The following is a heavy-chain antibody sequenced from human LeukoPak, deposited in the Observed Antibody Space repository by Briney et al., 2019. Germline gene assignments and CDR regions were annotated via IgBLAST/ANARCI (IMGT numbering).Heavy chain of an antibody. CDR1: GGTFSSYA. CDR3: ARGYLVRGVIITPGYYYYMDV. J-gene: IGHJ6*03. CDR2: IIPIFGTA. D-gene: IGHD3-10*02. V-gene: IGHV1-69*13. Sequence: GASVKVSCKASGGTFSSYAISWVRQAPGQGPEWMGGIIPIFGTANYAQKFQGRVTITADESTSTAYMELSSLRSEDTAVYYCARGYLVRGVIITPGYYYYMDVWGKGTTVTVSS.